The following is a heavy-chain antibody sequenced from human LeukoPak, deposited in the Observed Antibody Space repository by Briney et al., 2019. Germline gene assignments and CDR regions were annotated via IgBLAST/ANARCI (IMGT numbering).Heavy chain of an antibody. CDR2: IWYDGNNK. Sequence: GGSLRLSCAASGFTFSSKDMHWVRQAPGKGLEWVAVIWYDGNNKYYADSVKGRFTISRDNSKNTLFLQMNSLRAEDTAVYYCATDAGHWFDPWGQGTLVTVSS. CDR3: ATDAGHWFDP. CDR1: GFTFSSKD. V-gene: IGHV3-33*01. J-gene: IGHJ5*02.